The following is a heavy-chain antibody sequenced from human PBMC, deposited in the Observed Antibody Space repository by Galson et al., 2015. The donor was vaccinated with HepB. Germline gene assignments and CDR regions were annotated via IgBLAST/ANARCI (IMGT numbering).Heavy chain of an antibody. CDR1: GFTFSGYS. J-gene: IGHJ6*03. D-gene: IGHD2-2*01. CDR3: ANRGYWRSTSCHYYMDV. Sequence: SLRLSCASSGFTFSGYSVHWVRQAPGKGLEWVAVISYDGSNKYYADTVKGRFTISRDNSKNTLYLQMNSLRAEDTAVYYCANRGYWRSTSCHYYMDVWGKGTTVTVSS. CDR2: ISYDGSNK. V-gene: IGHV3-30*18.